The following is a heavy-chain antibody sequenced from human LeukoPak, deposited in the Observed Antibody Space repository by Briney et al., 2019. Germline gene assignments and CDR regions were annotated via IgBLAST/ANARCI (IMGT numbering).Heavy chain of an antibody. CDR1: GFIFSSYA. D-gene: IGHD3-10*01. J-gene: IGHJ4*02. CDR2: ISGSGGST. Sequence: GGSLRLSCAASGFIFSSYAMSWVRQAPGKGLEWVSAISGSGGSTYYADSVKGRFTISRDNSKNTLYLQMNSLRAEDTAVYYCAKTKRSGPAHFDYWGQGTLVTVSS. V-gene: IGHV3-23*01. CDR3: AKTKRSGPAHFDY.